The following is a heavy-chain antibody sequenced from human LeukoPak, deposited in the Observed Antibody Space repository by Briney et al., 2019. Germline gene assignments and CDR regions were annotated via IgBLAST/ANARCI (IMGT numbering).Heavy chain of an antibody. CDR3: ASSNTAMVPTLDY. CDR1: GYSISSGYY. V-gene: IGHV4-38-2*02. J-gene: IGHJ4*02. CDR2: TYHSGST. Sequence: SETLSLTCTVSGYSISSGYYWGWIRQPPGKGLEWIGSTYHSGSTYYNPSLKSRVTISVDTSKNQFSLKLSSVTAADTAVYYCASSNTAMVPTLDYWGQGTLVTVSS. D-gene: IGHD5-18*01.